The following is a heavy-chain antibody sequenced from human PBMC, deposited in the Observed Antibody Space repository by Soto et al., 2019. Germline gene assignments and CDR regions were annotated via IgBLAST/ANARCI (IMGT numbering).Heavy chain of an antibody. CDR2: ISSSSSYI. Sequence: EVQLVESGGGLVKPGGSLRLSCAASGFTFSSYSMNWVRQAPGKGLEWVSSISSSSSYIYYADSVKGRFTISRDNAKNSLYLQMNSLRAEDTAVYYCARDQEYCSGGSCYHQDAFDIWGQGTMVTVSS. V-gene: IGHV3-21*01. CDR3: ARDQEYCSGGSCYHQDAFDI. CDR1: GFTFSSYS. J-gene: IGHJ3*02. D-gene: IGHD2-15*01.